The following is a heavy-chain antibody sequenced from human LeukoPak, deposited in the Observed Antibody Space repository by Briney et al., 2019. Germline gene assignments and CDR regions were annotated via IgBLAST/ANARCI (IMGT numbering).Heavy chain of an antibody. CDR1: GYSLTSYW. CDR3: ARIMVRGVITRFDAFDI. D-gene: IGHD3-10*01. Sequence: GESLKISCKGSGYSLTSYWIGWVRQMPGKGLEWMGTIYPGDSDTRYSPSFQGQVTISADKSISTAYLQWSSLKASDTAMYYCARIMVRGVITRFDAFDIWGQGTMITVSS. V-gene: IGHV5-51*01. J-gene: IGHJ3*02. CDR2: IYPGDSDT.